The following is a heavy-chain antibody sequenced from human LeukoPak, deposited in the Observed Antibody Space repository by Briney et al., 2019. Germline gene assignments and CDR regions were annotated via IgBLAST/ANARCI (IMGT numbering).Heavy chain of an antibody. Sequence: GGSLRLSCVASGFTFSSYGMTWVRQAPVKGPEWVSLISGSAGSTYYADSVKGRFSISRDNSKNTMYLQMNSLRAEDTAVYYCAKGSGRGYSYGLEYWGQGTLVTVSS. CDR3: AKGSGRGYSYGLEY. CDR2: ISGSAGST. V-gene: IGHV3-23*01. CDR1: GFTFSSYG. D-gene: IGHD5-18*01. J-gene: IGHJ4*02.